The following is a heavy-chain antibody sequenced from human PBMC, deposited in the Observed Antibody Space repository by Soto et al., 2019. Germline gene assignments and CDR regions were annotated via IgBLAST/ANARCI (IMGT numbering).Heavy chain of an antibody. Sequence: GGSLRLSCAASGFTFSSYAMNWVRQAPGKGLEWVSVISGSGGSTYYADSVKGRFTISRDNAKNSLYLQMNSLRAEDTALYYCSKDFQYFWSGLDGDYYYYGMDVWGQGTTVTVSS. D-gene: IGHD3-3*01. CDR1: GFTFSSYA. J-gene: IGHJ6*02. CDR3: SKDFQYFWSGLDGDYYYYGMDV. V-gene: IGHV3-23*01. CDR2: ISGSGGST.